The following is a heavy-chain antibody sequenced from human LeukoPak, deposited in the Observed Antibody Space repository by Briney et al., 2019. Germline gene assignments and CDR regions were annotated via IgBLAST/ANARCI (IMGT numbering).Heavy chain of an antibody. J-gene: IGHJ6*02. CDR3: TRGPIQLWIHNAMDV. V-gene: IGHV3-49*04. D-gene: IGHD5-18*01. CDR2: IRSKAYRGTT. CDR1: GFTFGDHA. Sequence: GGSLRLSCTASGFTFGDHAMSWVRQAPGKGLEWVGFIRSKAYRGTTEYAASVTGRFTISRDDSKSIAFLQMNSLKTEDTALYYCTRGPIQLWIHNAMDVWGQGTTVTVSS.